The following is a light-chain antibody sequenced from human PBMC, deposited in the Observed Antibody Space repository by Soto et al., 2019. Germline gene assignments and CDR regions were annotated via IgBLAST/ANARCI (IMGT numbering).Light chain of an antibody. CDR2: AAS. Sequence: AIRMTQSPSSFSASTGDRVTITWRASQGISSYLAWYQQTPGKAPKLLIYAASTLESGVPSRFSGSGSGTDFTLTISCLQSEDFATYYCQQYYSSPRTFGQGTKVDI. CDR3: QQYYSSPRT. CDR1: QGISSY. V-gene: IGKV1-8*01. J-gene: IGKJ1*01.